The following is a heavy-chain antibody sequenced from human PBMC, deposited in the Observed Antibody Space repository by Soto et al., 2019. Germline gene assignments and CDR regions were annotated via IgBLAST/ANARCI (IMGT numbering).Heavy chain of an antibody. J-gene: IGHJ5*02. CDR2: IYYSGNS. Sequence: QVHLQESGPGLVKPSETLSLTCSVSGGSISSHHWSWIRQPPGKGLEYIGHIYYSGNSGCNYSLKSRVTMSGDTSKNQFSLRRASVTAADTAVDFCARITCNSVRCFVGAGNWFDPWGQGILVTVSS. V-gene: IGHV4-59*11. D-gene: IGHD1-26*01. CDR3: ARITCNSVRCFVGAGNWFDP. CDR1: GGSISSHH.